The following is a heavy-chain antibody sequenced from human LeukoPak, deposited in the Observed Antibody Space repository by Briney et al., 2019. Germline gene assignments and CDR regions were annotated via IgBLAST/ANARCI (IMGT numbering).Heavy chain of an antibody. CDR2: ISYDGSTK. CDR3: AKWGPLNYDYY. Sequence: QPGGSLRLSCTASGFTFSTYGMHWVRQAPGKGLEWVTLISYDGSTKYYSDSVKGRFTLSRDNSKNTLYLQMNSLRAEDTALYYCAKWGPLNYDYYWGQGTLVTVSS. J-gene: IGHJ4*02. CDR1: GFTFSTYG. D-gene: IGHD3-22*01. V-gene: IGHV3-30*18.